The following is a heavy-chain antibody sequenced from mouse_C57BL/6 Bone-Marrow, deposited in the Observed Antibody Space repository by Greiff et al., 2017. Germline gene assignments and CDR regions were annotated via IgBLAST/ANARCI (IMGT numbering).Heavy chain of an antibody. CDR3: ARRGSDVGDVDV. CDR2: INSDGGST. D-gene: IGHD1-1*02. V-gene: IGHV5-2*01. CDR1: EYEFPSHD. Sequence: EVPGVESGGGLVQPGESLKLSCESHEYEFPSHDMSWVSETPEKRLELVAAINSDGGSTYYPDTMKRRFIISRYNTKKTLYMPISSLRSEDTALYYCARRGSDVGDVDVWGTGTTVTVSS. J-gene: IGHJ1*03.